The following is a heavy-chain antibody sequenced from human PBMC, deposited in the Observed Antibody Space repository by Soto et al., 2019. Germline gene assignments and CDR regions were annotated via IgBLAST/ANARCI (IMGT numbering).Heavy chain of an antibody. CDR1: GGSISSSSYY. CDR2: IYYSGST. CDR3: ARPLGVVAATSDNWFDP. V-gene: IGHV4-39*01. D-gene: IGHD2-15*01. Sequence: SSETLSLTCTVSGGSISSSSYYWGWIRQPPGKGLEWIGSIYYSGSTYYNPSLKSRVTISVDTSKNQFSLKLSSVTAADTAVYYCARPLGVVAATSDNWFDPWGQGTLVTVSS. J-gene: IGHJ5*02.